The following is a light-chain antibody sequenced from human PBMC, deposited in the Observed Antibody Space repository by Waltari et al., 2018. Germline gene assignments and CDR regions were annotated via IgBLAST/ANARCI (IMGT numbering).Light chain of an antibody. J-gene: IGKJ2*01. CDR1: QSLLYNSNNKNY. CDR3: QQYYTAPYT. CDR2: WSS. V-gene: IGKV4-1*01. Sequence: DIVMTQSPDSLAVSLGEKATINCKSNQSLLYNSNNKNYLPWYQQKPGQPLKLFFYWSSSRESGVPGRFSGSGSGTDFTLTIGSLQAEDVAVYYCQQYYTAPYTFGQGTKLEIK.